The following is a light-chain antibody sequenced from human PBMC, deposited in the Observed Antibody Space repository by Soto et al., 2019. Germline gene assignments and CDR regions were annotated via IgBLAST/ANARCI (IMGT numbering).Light chain of an antibody. CDR3: QQSYMDPIT. CDR2: DAS. J-gene: IGKJ5*01. CDR1: QSISTY. V-gene: IGKV1-39*01. Sequence: DLQMTQSPPSLSASVGNIVTITCRASQSISTYLNWYQKKPGKAPNLLIYDASRLQSGVPSRFSGSGGGTDFTLSISSVQPEDFATYFCQQSYMDPITFGQGTRLEIK.